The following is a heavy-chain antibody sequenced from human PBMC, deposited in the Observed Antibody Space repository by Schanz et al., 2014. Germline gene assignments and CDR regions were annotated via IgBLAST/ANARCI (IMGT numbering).Heavy chain of an antibody. CDR2: ISGSNGNT. D-gene: IGHD2-21*01. J-gene: IGHJ4*02. CDR3: ARGRGCYDY. CDR1: GYTFISYG. Sequence: QVQLVQSGAEVRKPGASVKVSCKASGYTFISYGISWVRQAPGQGLEWLGWISGSNGNTNYTQKFQGRVTMTRNTSISTAYMELSSLRSEDTAVHYCARGRGCYDYWGQGTLVTVSS. V-gene: IGHV1-8*01.